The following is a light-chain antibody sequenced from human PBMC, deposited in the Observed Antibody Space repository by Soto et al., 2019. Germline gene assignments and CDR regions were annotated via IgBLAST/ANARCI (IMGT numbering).Light chain of an antibody. CDR3: QQSYNTPYT. J-gene: IGKJ2*01. CDR2: AAS. Sequence: DIPMTQSPSSLSASVGDRVTISCRASQSISSYLIWYQQKPGKAPKLLTYAASSLQSGVPSRFSGSGSGTDFTLTITSLQPEDFATYYCQQSYNTPYTFGQGTKLEIK. CDR1: QSISSY. V-gene: IGKV1-39*01.